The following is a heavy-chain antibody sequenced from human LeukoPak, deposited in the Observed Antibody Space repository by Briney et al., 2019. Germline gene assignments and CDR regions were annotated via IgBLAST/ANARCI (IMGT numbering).Heavy chain of an antibody. Sequence: GGSLRLSCAASGFTFSPYWMHWVRQAPGKGLVWVSRINSDGSITSYADSVKGRFTISRDNAKNTLYLQMHSLRVEDTAVYYCARDYNWNPPDYWGQGTLVTVSS. CDR2: INSDGSIT. CDR3: ARDYNWNPPDY. J-gene: IGHJ4*02. CDR1: GFTFSPYW. V-gene: IGHV3-74*01. D-gene: IGHD1-1*01.